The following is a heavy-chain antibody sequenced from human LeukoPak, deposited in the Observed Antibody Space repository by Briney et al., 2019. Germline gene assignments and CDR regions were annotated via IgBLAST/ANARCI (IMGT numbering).Heavy chain of an antibody. CDR2: INHSGST. V-gene: IGHV4-34*01. Sequence: SETLSLTCAVYGGSFSGYYWSWIRQPPGKGLEWIGEINHSGSTNYNPSLKSRVIISVDTSKNQFSLKLSSVTAADTAVYYCARGRRAGIAAAGLDYWGQGTLVTVSS. J-gene: IGHJ4*02. CDR1: GGSFSGYY. D-gene: IGHD6-13*01. CDR3: ARGRRAGIAAAGLDY.